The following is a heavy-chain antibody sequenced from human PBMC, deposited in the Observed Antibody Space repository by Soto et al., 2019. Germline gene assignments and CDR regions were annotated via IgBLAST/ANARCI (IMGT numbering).Heavy chain of an antibody. CDR2: IYGSGST. CDR3: ARDGGFSSGWTAYFDF. Sequence: SETLSLTCTVSGGSIRDSYWTWIRQPAGKGLEWIGRIYGSGSTNYNPSFKSRVNMSVDKSKNQSSLTLSLVTAADTAVYYCARDGGFSSGWTAYFDFWGPGTMVTVSS. J-gene: IGHJ4*02. D-gene: IGHD6-19*01. CDR1: GGSIRDSY. V-gene: IGHV4-4*07.